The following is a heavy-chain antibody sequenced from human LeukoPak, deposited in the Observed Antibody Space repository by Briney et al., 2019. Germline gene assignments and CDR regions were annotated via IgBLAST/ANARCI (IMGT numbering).Heavy chain of an antibody. CDR2: IYPGDSDT. J-gene: IGHJ4*02. V-gene: IGHV5-51*01. D-gene: IGHD1-7*01. CDR1: GYIFTNYW. Sequence: GESLKISCKGSGYIFTNYWIGWVRQIPGKGLESMGIIYPGDSDTTYSPSFQGQVTISADKSISTAYLQWSSLKASDTAMYYCARRGLRTTDTFDYWGQGTLVTVSS. CDR3: ARRGLRTTDTFDY.